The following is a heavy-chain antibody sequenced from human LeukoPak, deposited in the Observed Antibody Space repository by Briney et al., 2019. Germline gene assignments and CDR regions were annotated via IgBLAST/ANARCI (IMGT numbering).Heavy chain of an antibody. D-gene: IGHD3-9*01. Sequence: SALTLVNPTQTLTLTCNFSGFLLQPTGMRLNWIRQPPGKVLEWLDRIDWDDDKFYSTPLKTRLNISKDPSKNQVVLTITNMDPVDTATYYCARGNYDILTGYSDAFDIWGQGTMVTVSS. J-gene: IGHJ3*02. CDR3: ARGNYDILTGYSDAFDI. V-gene: IGHV2-70*04. CDR2: IDWDDDK. CDR1: GFLLQPTGMR.